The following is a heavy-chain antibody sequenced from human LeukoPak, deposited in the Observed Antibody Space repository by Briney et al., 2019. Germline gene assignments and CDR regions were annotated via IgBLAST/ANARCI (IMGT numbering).Heavy chain of an antibody. CDR1: GFTVSSNY. CDR3: ARESSGWLQLFDY. D-gene: IGHD5-24*01. J-gene: IGHJ4*02. V-gene: IGHV3-66*01. Sequence: GGSLRLSCAASGFTVSSNYMSWVRQAPGKGLEWVSVIYSGGSTYYADSVKGRFTISRDNSKNTLYLQMNSLRAEDTAVYYCARESSGWLQLFDYWGQGTLVTVPS. CDR2: IYSGGST.